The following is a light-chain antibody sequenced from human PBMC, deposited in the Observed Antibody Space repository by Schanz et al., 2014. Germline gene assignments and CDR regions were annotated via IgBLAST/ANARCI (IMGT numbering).Light chain of an antibody. CDR3: SSYTSSSTLLYV. V-gene: IGLV2-8*01. CDR1: SSDVGGYNY. Sequence: QSALTQPPSASGSPGQSVTISCTGTSSDVGGYNYVSWYQQHPGKAPKLMIYEVNKRPSGVPDRFTGSKSGNTASLTVSGLQAEDEADYYCSSYTSSSTLLYVFGTGTKLTVL. J-gene: IGLJ1*01. CDR2: EVN.